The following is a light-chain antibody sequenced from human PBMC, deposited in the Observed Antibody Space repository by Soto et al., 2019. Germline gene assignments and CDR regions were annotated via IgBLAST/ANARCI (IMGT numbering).Light chain of an antibody. V-gene: IGKV3-11*01. J-gene: IGKJ4*01. Sequence: EIVLTQSPATLSLSPGERATLSCRASQSVANLLGWYQQKPGQAPRLLIYNGSNRATGNPARFSGSGSGTYFTLTIYSLEPEGFAVYYCQQRAKWLAFGGGTKVEI. CDR1: QSVANL. CDR2: NGS. CDR3: QQRAKWLA.